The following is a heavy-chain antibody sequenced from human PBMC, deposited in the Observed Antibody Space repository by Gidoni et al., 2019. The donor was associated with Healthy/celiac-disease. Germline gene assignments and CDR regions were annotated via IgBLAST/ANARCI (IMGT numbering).Heavy chain of an antibody. CDR2: IYSGGST. CDR1: GFTVSSTY. V-gene: IGHV3-53*02. J-gene: IGHJ4*02. D-gene: IGHD3-10*01. CDR3: ARDTYGSGSY. Sequence: EVQLVETGGGLIQPGWSLRLSFSASGFTVSSTYMSWVRQAPGKGLEGVSVIYSGGSTYYADSVKGRFTISRDNSKNTLYLQMNSLRAEDTAVYYCARDTYGSGSYWGQGTLVTVSS.